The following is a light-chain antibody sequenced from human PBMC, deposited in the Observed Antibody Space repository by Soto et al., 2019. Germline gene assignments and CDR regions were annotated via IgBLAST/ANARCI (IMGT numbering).Light chain of an antibody. CDR2: AAS. V-gene: IGKV1-39*01. CDR3: QQSYSTPWT. CDR1: QSITRY. J-gene: IGKJ1*01. Sequence: DIQITQSPSSVSASVGYXVTITCRAIQSITRYLNWCQQKPGKAPNLXIYAASSLQRGGPSRFSGSGSATDFTRTISSLQPEDFATYYGQQSYSTPWTFGQGTKVDIK.